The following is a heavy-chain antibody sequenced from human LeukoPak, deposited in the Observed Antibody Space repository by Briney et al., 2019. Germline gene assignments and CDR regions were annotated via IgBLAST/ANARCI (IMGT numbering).Heavy chain of an antibody. CDR1: GGSISSGDYY. V-gene: IGHV4-30-4*08. D-gene: IGHD1-14*01. Sequence: PSETLSLTCTVSGGSISSGDYYWSWIRQPPGKGLEWIGHIYYSGSTYYNPSLKSRVTISVDTSKNQFSLKLSSVTAADTAVYYCARGPDYWYFDLWGRGTLVTVSS. CDR2: IYYSGST. J-gene: IGHJ2*01. CDR3: ARGPDYWYFDL.